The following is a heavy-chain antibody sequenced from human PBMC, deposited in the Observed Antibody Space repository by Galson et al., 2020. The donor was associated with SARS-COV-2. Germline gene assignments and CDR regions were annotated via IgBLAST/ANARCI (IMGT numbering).Heavy chain of an antibody. D-gene: IGHD1-26*01. CDR1: GGSISSGCCY. V-gene: IGHV4-31*03. CDR2: NDYSGST. CDR3: ARVGWGLQAGDDAVDI. J-gene: IGHJ3*02. Sequence: SSETLSLTCTVYGGSISSGCCYWSWQRPHPGQGREWNRYNDYSGSTYYNPSLKSRVTISVDTSKNQFSLKVSSVAAADTAVYYCARVGWGLQAGDDAVDIWGQGTMVTVSS.